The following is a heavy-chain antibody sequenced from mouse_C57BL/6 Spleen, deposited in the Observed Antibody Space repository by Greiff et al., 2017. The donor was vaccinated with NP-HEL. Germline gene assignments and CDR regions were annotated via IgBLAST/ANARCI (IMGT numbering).Heavy chain of an antibody. J-gene: IGHJ2*01. CDR1: GYTFTNYW. CDR2: IYPGGGYT. CDR3: ARGGNGYLDY. D-gene: IGHD1-1*02. Sequence: QVQLQQSGAELVRPGTSVKMSCKASGYTFTNYWIGWAKQRPGHGLEWIGDIYPGGGYTNYNEKFKGKATLTAEKSSSTAYMQLSSLTSEDSAVYFCARGGNGYLDYWGQGTTLTVSS. V-gene: IGHV1-63*01.